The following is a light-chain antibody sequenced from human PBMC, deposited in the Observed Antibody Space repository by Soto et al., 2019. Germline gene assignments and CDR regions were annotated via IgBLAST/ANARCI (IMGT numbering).Light chain of an antibody. V-gene: IGKV4-1*01. CDR3: QHYYSTPPA. Sequence: DIVMTQSPDSLAVSLGERATVNCKSSRTVFYSSNNKNYLAWYQQKPGQPPKQLIYWASTRQSGVPDRFSGSGSGTDFTLTISSLQAEDVAVYYCQHYYSTPPAFGQGTKVEIK. J-gene: IGKJ1*01. CDR2: WAS. CDR1: RTVFYSSNNKNY.